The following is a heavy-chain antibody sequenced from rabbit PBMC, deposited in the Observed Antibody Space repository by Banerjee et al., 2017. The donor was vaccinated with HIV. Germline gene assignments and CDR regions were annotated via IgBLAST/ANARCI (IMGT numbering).Heavy chain of an antibody. J-gene: IGHJ4*01. V-gene: IGHV1S45*01. D-gene: IGHD6-1*01. CDR1: GFDFSYTYW. Sequence: QEQLEESGGDLVKPEGSLTLTCKASGFDFSYTYWICWVRQAPGKRPEWIACIFTGNSGRIYYASWAKGRFTISKTSSTTVTLQMTSLTAADTATYFCARSPPYAGYGYAIDYFNLWGPGTLVTVS. CDR2: IFTGNSGRI. CDR3: ARSPPYAGYGYAIDYFNL.